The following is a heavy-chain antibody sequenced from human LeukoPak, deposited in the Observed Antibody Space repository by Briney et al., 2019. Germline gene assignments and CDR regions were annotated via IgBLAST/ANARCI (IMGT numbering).Heavy chain of an antibody. CDR1: GGSISSHY. V-gene: IGHV4-59*11. CDR2: IYYSGST. CDR3: ARDPTSSYGDYGFYYGMDV. Sequence: SETLSLTCTVSGGSISSHYWSWIRQPPGRGLEWIGYIYYSGSTNYNPSLKSRVTISVDTSKNQFSLKLSSVTAADTAVYYCARDPTSSYGDYGFYYGMDVWGQGTTVTVSS. D-gene: IGHD4-17*01. J-gene: IGHJ6*02.